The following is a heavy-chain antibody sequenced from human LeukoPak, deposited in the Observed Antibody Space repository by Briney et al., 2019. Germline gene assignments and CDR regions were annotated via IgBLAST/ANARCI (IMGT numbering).Heavy chain of an antibody. V-gene: IGHV4-38-2*01. CDR3: ASPQGAPAMVAFDI. J-gene: IGHJ3*02. D-gene: IGHD2-2*01. Sequence: KPSETLSLTCAVSGYSISSGYYWGWIRQPPGKGLEWIGSSYHSGSTYYNPSLKSRVTISADTSKKQLPLKLSSVTDADTAVHYCASPQGAPAMVAFDIWGQGTMVTVSS. CDR1: GYSISSGYY. CDR2: SYHSGST.